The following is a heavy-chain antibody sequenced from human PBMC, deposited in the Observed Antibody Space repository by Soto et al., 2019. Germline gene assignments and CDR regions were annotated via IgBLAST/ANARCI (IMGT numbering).Heavy chain of an antibody. CDR3: ARMSRISGATPILDF. V-gene: IGHV2-70*11. J-gene: IGHJ4*02. D-gene: IGHD1-7*01. Sequence: SGPTLVNPTQTLTLTCTFSGFSLGTRGMCVSWIRQPPGKALEWLARIDWDDDEYYNTSLKTRLNIYKDTSKNQVVLTMTNMDPVDTAMYYCARMSRISGATPILDFWGQGIPVTVSS. CDR1: GFSLGTRGMC. CDR2: IDWDDDE.